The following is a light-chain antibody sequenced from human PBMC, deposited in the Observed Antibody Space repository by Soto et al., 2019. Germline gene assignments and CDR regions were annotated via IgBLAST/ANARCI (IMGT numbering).Light chain of an antibody. J-gene: IGKJ2*01. V-gene: IGKV1-39*01. CDR1: QNISDS. CDR2: AAS. Sequence: DIQMTQSPSSLSASVGERVTITCRASQNISDSLNWYQHKPGQAPKLLIYAASSLQSGFPSRFSCSGSETDFTLTISSLQPEDFAIYFCQRSWTFGQGTKL. CDR3: QRSWT.